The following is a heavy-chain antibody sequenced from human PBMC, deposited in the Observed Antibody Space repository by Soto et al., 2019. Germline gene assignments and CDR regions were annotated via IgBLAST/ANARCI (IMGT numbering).Heavy chain of an antibody. CDR2: MNPNSGNT. D-gene: IGHD2-8*01. CDR3: ARVRGYCTNGVCYNLDCYYYYGMDV. Sequence: GASVKVSCKASGYTLTSYDINWVRQATGQGLEWMGWMNPNSGNTGYAQKFQGRVTMTRNTSISTAYMELSSLRSEDTAVYYCARVRGYCTNGVCYNLDCYYYYGMDVWGQGTTVTVSS. CDR1: GYTLTSYD. J-gene: IGHJ6*02. V-gene: IGHV1-8*01.